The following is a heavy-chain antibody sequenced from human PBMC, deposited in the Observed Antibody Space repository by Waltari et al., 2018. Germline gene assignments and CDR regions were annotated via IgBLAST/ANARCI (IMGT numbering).Heavy chain of an antibody. CDR1: GVTLGGTA. Sequence: EVQVVESGGGFIQTGESLRLSRVASGVTLGGTAMQWVRQSPGKGLQWIGRVRSKHNNFATVYAESMRGRSMVSRNASMNTAYLQIDNVTPDDTAVYYCTTGIVELESERAAFWGRGVLVTVTS. V-gene: IGHV3-73*01. CDR2: VRSKHNNFAT. J-gene: IGHJ4*02. D-gene: IGHD1-1*01. CDR3: TTGIVELESERAAF.